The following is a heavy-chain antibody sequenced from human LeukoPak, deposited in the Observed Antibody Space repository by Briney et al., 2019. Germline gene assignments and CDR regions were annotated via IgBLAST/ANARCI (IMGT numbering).Heavy chain of an antibody. J-gene: IGHJ4*02. CDR3: ARVSRSGYYEYYFDY. CDR2: ISYDGSNK. D-gene: IGHD3-3*01. V-gene: IGHV3-30-3*01. CDR1: GFTFSSYA. Sequence: PGRSLRLSCAASGFTFSSYAMHWVRQAPGKGLEWVAVISYDGSNKYYADSVKGRFTISRDNAKNSLYLQMNSLRAEDTAVYYCARVSRSGYYEYYFDYWGQGTLVTVSS.